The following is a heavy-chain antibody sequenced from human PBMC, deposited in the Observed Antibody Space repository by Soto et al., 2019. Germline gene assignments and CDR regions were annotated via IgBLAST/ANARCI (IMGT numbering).Heavy chain of an antibody. CDR1: GFTFSSYT. CDR2: ISSSSSYI. CDR3: ARDLSGYVPFDY. D-gene: IGHD5-12*01. J-gene: IGHJ4*02. Sequence: PGGSLRLSCAASGFTFSSYTMNWVRQAPGKGLEWVSSISSSSSYINYADSVKGRFTISRDNAKNSLYLQMNSLRAEDTAVYYCARDLSGYVPFDYWGQGTLVTVSS. V-gene: IGHV3-21*01.